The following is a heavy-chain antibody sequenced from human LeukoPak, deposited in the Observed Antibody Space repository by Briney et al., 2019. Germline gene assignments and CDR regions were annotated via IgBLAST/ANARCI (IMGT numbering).Heavy chain of an antibody. V-gene: IGHV3-74*01. Sequence: PGGSLRLSCAASGFTFSSYWMHWVRQAPGKGLVWVSRISPDGSSRNYADSVEGRFTISRDSARSTFYLQMNSPTVEDTAVHYCARGIQGHYGFGDWGQGTLVTVSS. CDR3: ARGIQGHYGFGD. CDR1: GFTFSSYW. D-gene: IGHD3-16*01. CDR2: ISPDGSSR. J-gene: IGHJ4*02.